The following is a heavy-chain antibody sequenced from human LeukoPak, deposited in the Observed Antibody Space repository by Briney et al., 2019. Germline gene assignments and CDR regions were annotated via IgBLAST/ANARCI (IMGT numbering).Heavy chain of an antibody. CDR3: ARDLSSYDIVVAPADY. D-gene: IGHD2-2*01. Sequence: ASVKVSCKASGGTFSSYAISWVRQAPGQGLEWMGWISAYNGNTNYAQKLQGRVTMTTDTSTSTAYMELRSLRSDDTAVYYCARDLSSYDIVVAPADYWGQGTPVTVSS. CDR1: GGTFSSYA. J-gene: IGHJ4*02. CDR2: ISAYNGNT. V-gene: IGHV1-18*01.